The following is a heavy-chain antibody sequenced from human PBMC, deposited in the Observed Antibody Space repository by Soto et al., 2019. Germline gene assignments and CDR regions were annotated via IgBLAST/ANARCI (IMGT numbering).Heavy chain of an antibody. Sequence: LSLTCAVSGGSISSGGYSWSWIRQPPGKGLEWIGYIYHSGTTYYNPSVKSRVTISIDRSKNQFSLKLNFVTAADTAVYYCARVTYFDFWTGQNWFDPWGQGTLVTVAS. J-gene: IGHJ5*02. D-gene: IGHD3-3*01. CDR1: GGSISSGGYS. CDR3: ARVTYFDFWTGQNWFDP. V-gene: IGHV4-30-2*01. CDR2: IYHSGTT.